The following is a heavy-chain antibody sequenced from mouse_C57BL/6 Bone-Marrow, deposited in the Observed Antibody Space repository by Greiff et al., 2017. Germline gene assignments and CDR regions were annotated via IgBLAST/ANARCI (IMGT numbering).Heavy chain of an antibody. Sequence: QVQLQQPGAELVRPGSSVKLSCKASGYTFTSYWMHWVKQRPIQGLEWIGNIDPSDSETHYNQKFKDKATLTVDTSASTAYMQLSSLTSEDSAVYYCARGGIYYGNYAVYFDYWGQGTTLTVSS. CDR3: ARGGIYYGNYAVYFDY. D-gene: IGHD2-1*01. J-gene: IGHJ2*01. CDR2: IDPSDSET. CDR1: GYTFTSYW. V-gene: IGHV1-52*01.